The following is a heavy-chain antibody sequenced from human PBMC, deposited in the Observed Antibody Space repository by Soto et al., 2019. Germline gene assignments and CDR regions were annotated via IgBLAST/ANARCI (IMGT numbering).Heavy chain of an antibody. Sequence: SETLSLTCTVSGGSISSSSFYWAWIRQPPGKGLEWIGIIYYSGDTYYNPSLQSRVTISVDTSKNQFSLKLNSVTAADTAVYYCARHPTGSVLVASPFDYWGQGTLVTVSS. D-gene: IGHD2-21*01. V-gene: IGHV4-39*01. CDR2: IYYSGDT. J-gene: IGHJ4*02. CDR3: ARHPTGSVLVASPFDY. CDR1: GGSISSSSFY.